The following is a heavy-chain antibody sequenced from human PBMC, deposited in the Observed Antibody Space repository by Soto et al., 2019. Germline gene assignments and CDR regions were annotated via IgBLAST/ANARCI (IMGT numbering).Heavy chain of an antibody. Sequence: GGYYWSWIRQPPGKGLEWIGYIFSSGSTYYNPSLKSRVTISVDMSKNQFSLKLSSVTAADTAVYYCARVGGSGSPFDNWGQGTLVTVSS. CDR3: ARVGGSGSPFDN. CDR2: IFSSGST. D-gene: IGHD3-10*01. V-gene: IGHV4-31*02. CDR1: GGYY. J-gene: IGHJ4*02.